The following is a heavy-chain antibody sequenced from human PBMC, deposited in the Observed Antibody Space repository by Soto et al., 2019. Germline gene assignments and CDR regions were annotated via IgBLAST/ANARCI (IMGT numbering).Heavy chain of an antibody. Sequence: SAKVSCKASGGTFSSYAISWVRQAPGQGLEWMGGIIPIFGTANYAQKFQGRVTITADESTSTAYMELSSLRSEDTAVYYCARGPAAALGYYGMDVWGQGTTVTVSS. CDR1: GGTFSSYA. CDR2: IIPIFGTA. CDR3: ARGPAAALGYYGMDV. J-gene: IGHJ6*02. D-gene: IGHD6-13*01. V-gene: IGHV1-69*13.